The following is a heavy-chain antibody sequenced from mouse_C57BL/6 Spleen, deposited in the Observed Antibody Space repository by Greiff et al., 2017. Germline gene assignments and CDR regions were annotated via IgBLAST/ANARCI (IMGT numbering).Heavy chain of an antibody. V-gene: IGHV5-17*01. CDR3: ARLSIYDGYDYYAMDY. CDR1: GFTFSDYG. Sequence: EVQRVESGGGLVKPGGSLKLSCAASGFTFSDYGMHWVRQAPEKGLEWVAYISSGSSTIYYADTVKGRFTISRDNAKNTLFLQMTVLRSEDTAMYYCARLSIYDGYDYYAMDYWGQGTSVTVSS. J-gene: IGHJ4*01. CDR2: ISSGSSTI. D-gene: IGHD2-2*01.